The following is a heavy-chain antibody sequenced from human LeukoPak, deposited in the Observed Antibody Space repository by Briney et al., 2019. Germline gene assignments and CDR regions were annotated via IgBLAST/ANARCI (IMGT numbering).Heavy chain of an antibody. Sequence: ASVKVSCRASGYTFIHHYIHWVRQAPGQGLQWMGWINPDSGDTKYAQNFQGRVTMTRDTSITTAFMELSSLISDDTAVYYCARVYAGPDHWGQGTLVTVSS. CDR3: ARVYAGPDH. D-gene: IGHD2/OR15-2a*01. CDR1: GYTFIHHY. CDR2: INPDSGDT. V-gene: IGHV1-2*02. J-gene: IGHJ4*02.